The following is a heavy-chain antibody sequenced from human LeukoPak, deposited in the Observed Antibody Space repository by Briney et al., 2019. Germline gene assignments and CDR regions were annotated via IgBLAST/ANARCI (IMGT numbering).Heavy chain of an antibody. D-gene: IGHD4-17*01. Sequence: GGSLRLSCAASGFTFTGSWMHWVRQVPGKGLLWVARMNGDGSTINYADSVKGRFTISRDDANNMLYLQMNSLKVEEMAVYYCARAGYYRFDYWGQGVLVTVSS. CDR1: GFTFTGSW. J-gene: IGHJ4*02. CDR2: MNGDGSTI. V-gene: IGHV3-74*01. CDR3: ARAGYYRFDY.